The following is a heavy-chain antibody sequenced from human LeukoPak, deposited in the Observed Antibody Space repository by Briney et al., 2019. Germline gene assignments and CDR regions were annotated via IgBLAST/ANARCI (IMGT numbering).Heavy chain of an antibody. V-gene: IGHV3-48*01. J-gene: IGHJ4*02. CDR1: GLTFSSYS. CDR3: ARGGEYFDY. Sequence: GGSLRLSCAASGLTFSSYSMNWVRQAPGKGLEWVSYISSSSSTIYYADSVKGRFTISRDNAKNSLYLQMNSLRAEDTAVYHCARGGEYFDYWGQGTLVTVSS. CDR2: ISSSSSTI. D-gene: IGHD3-10*01.